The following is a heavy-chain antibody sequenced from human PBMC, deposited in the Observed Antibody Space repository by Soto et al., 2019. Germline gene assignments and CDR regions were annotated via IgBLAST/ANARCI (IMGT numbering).Heavy chain of an antibody. J-gene: IGHJ4*02. CDR1: GGSISSYY. CDR3: ARPYNSGWYAGWGY. V-gene: IGHV4-59*08. D-gene: IGHD6-19*01. Sequence: QVQLQESGPGLVNPSETLSLTCTGSGGSISSYYWSWIRQPPGKGLEWIGYISYSGSTNYNPSPKSRVIMSVDTSKNQFSLKLSSVTAADTAVYYCARPYNSGWYAGWGYWGQGTLVTVSS. CDR2: ISYSGST.